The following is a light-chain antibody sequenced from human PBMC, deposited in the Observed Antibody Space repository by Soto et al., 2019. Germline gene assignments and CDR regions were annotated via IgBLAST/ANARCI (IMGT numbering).Light chain of an antibody. CDR3: SSYTSSSTVV. CDR1: SSDIGAYNY. V-gene: IGLV2-14*01. Sequence: QSAPTQPASVSGSPGQSITISCTGTSSDIGAYNYVSWYQQHPGKAPKLMIYDVSNRPSGVSNRFSGSKSGHTASLTISGLQAEDEADYYCSSYTSSSTVVFGGGTKLTVL. J-gene: IGLJ2*01. CDR2: DVS.